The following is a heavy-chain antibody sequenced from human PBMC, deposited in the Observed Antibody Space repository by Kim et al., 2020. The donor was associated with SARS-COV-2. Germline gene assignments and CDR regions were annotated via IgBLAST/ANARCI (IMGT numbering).Heavy chain of an antibody. Sequence: FYADSEKGRFTISRDNSRTTLYLQMNSLRAEDTALYYCASTGLRARDFDHWGQGTLVTVSS. V-gene: IGHV3-23*01. CDR3: ASTGLRARDFDH. J-gene: IGHJ4*02. D-gene: IGHD3-16*01.